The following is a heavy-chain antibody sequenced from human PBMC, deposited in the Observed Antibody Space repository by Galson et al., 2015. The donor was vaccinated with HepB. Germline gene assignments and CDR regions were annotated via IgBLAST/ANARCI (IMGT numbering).Heavy chain of an antibody. CDR2: IKQDGSEK. V-gene: IGHV3-7*03. J-gene: IGHJ6*02. D-gene: IGHD2-2*01. CDR3: ARVPLVYCSSTSCYSSRYYYYGMDV. Sequence: SLRLSCAASGFTFSSYWMSWVRQAPGKGLEWVANIKQDGSEKYYVDSVKGRFTISRDNAKNSLYLQMNSLRAEDTAVYYCARVPLVYCSSTSCYSSRYYYYGMDVWGQGTTVTVSS. CDR1: GFTFSSYW.